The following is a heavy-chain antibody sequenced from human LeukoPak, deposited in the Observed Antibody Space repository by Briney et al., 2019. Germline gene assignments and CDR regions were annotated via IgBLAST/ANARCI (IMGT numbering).Heavy chain of an antibody. CDR3: ATYGPTSGGYTFEY. V-gene: IGHV4-4*02. CDR2: IIDSGST. CDR1: GGSISSGYW. J-gene: IGHJ4*02. Sequence: SETLSLTCAVSGGSISSGYWWSWVRQTPMKGLEWIGEIIDSGSTNYNPSLKGRITISLDKTKNQFSLNVNSVTAADTAVYYCATYGPTSGGYTFEYWGQGILVTVSS. D-gene: IGHD2-15*01.